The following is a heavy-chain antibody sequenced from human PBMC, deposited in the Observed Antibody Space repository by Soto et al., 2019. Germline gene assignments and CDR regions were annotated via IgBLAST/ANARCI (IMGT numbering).Heavy chain of an antibody. CDR2: ISYNGDTT. CDR3: ARDQIPGPPDYCDY. J-gene: IGHJ4*02. CDR1: GFAFSSYA. Sequence: QVQLVESGGDVVQPGRSLRLSCAASGFAFSSYAMHWVRQAPGKGLEWVAVISYNGDTTYYAESVKGRFTISRDNSKNPLYLQMNSLIAEDTAVYYCARDQIPGPPDYCDYWGQGTLVTVSS. V-gene: IGHV3-30-3*01.